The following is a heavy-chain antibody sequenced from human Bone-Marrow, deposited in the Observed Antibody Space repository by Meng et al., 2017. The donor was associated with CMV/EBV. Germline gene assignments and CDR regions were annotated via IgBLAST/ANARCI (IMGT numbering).Heavy chain of an antibody. Sequence: GGSLRLSCAASGFTFSSYSMNWVRQAPGKGLEWVSSISSSSSYIYYADSVKGRFTISRDNAKNSLYLQMNSLRAEDTAVYYCATVADFWSGYLSQIPTYGMDVCGQGTTVTVSS. CDR1: GFTFSSYS. D-gene: IGHD3-3*01. V-gene: IGHV3-21*01. CDR2: ISSSSSYI. CDR3: ATVADFWSGYLSQIPTYGMDV. J-gene: IGHJ6*02.